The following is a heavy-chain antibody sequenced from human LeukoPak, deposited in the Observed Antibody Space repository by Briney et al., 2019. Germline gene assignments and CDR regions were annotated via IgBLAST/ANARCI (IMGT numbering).Heavy chain of an antibody. V-gene: IGHV4-39*07. CDR1: GGSISSSSYY. CDR2: IYYSGST. D-gene: IGHD6-13*01. CDR3: AGGGSSWYPLLGY. Sequence: PSETLSLTCTVSGGSISSSSYYWGWIRQPPGKGLEWIGSIYYSGSTYYNPPLKSRVTISVDTSKNQFSLKLSSVTAADTAVYYCAGGGSSWYPLLGYWGQGTLVTVSS. J-gene: IGHJ4*02.